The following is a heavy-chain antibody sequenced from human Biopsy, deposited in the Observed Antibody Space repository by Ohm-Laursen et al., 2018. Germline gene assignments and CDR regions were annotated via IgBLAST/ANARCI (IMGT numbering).Heavy chain of an antibody. J-gene: IGHJ4*02. V-gene: IGHV4-34*01. CDR1: GGSFNGYF. D-gene: IGHD1-26*01. CDR2: ITQSGST. CDR3: ARVGVGAPSIDYFDS. Sequence: GTLSLTCAVYGGSFNGYFWSWIRQPPGKGLEWIGDITQSGSTNYSPSLKSRVTISVDRSKNHFSLELSSVTAADTAVYYCARVGVGAPSIDYFDSWGQGALVTVSS.